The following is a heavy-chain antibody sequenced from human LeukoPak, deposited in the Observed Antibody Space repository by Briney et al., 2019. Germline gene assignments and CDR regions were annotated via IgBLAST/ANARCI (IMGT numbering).Heavy chain of an antibody. V-gene: IGHV3-30*03. Sequence: SLRLSCAASGFTFSSYGMHWVRQAPGKGLEWVAVISYDGSNKYYADSVKGRFTVSRDNSKNTLYLHMNSLRAEDTAVYYCARSGIYSSSSGSFFDYWGQGTLVTVSS. CDR1: GFTFSSYG. CDR3: ARSGIYSSSSGSFFDY. D-gene: IGHD6-6*01. J-gene: IGHJ4*02. CDR2: ISYDGSNK.